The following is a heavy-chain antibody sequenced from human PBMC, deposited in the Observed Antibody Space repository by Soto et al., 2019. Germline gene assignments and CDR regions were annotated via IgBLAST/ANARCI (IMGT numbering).Heavy chain of an antibody. J-gene: IGHJ4*02. CDR1: GFTFSSYG. D-gene: IGHD5-12*01. V-gene: IGHV3-30*18. CDR2: ISYDGSNK. Sequence: QVQLVESGGGVVQPGRSLRLSCAASGFTFSSYGMHWVRQAPGKGLEWVAVISYDGSNKYYADSVKGRFTISRDNSKNTLYLQMNSLRAEDTAVYYCAKDAVDGYNSYYFDYWGQGTLVTVSS. CDR3: AKDAVDGYNSYYFDY.